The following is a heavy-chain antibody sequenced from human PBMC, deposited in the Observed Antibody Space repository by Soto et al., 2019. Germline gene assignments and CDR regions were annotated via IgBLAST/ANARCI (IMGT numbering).Heavy chain of an antibody. D-gene: IGHD3-10*02. J-gene: IGHJ5*02. CDR1: GGSIISYY. CDR3: ARHLFGSGNCLAP. Sequence: QVQLQESGPGLVKPSETLSLTCTVSGGSIISYYWSWIRQTPGKGLELIGYIYDSGSTNYNPSLKSRVTISVATSKNQCSLKLSSVTAADTAVYYFARHLFGSGNCLAPWGQGTLVTVSS. V-gene: IGHV4-59*08. CDR2: IYDSGST.